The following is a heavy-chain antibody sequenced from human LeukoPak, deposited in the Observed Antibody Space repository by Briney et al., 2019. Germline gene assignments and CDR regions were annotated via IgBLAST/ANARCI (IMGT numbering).Heavy chain of an antibody. CDR3: ARARVVVAARWFDP. J-gene: IGHJ5*02. Sequence: SETLSLTCAVYGGSFSGYYWSWIRQPPGKGLEWIGEINHSGSTNYNPSLKSRVTISVDTSKNQFSLKLSSVTAADTAVYYCARARVVVAARWFDPWGQGTLVTVSS. D-gene: IGHD2-15*01. CDR1: GGSFSGYY. V-gene: IGHV4-34*01. CDR2: INHSGST.